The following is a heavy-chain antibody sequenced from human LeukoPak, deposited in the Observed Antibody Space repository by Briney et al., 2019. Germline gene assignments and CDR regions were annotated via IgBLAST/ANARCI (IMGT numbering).Heavy chain of an antibody. J-gene: IGHJ6*02. Sequence: ASVKVSCKASGYTFTSYYMHWVRQAPGQGLEWMGIINPSGGSTSYAQKFQGRVTMTRDTSTSTVYMELSSLRSEDTAVYYCARTITMVRSYYYGMDVWGQGTTVTVSS. CDR2: INPSGGST. CDR3: ARTITMVRSYYYGMDV. V-gene: IGHV1-46*01. CDR1: GYTFTSYY. D-gene: IGHD3-10*01.